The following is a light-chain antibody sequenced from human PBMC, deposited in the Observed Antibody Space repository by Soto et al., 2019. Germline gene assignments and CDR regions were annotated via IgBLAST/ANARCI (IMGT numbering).Light chain of an antibody. CDR3: CSYAGSYTWG. CDR1: RSDVGGYNY. V-gene: IGLV2-11*01. J-gene: IGLJ3*02. CDR2: AVS. Sequence: QSALTQPRSVSGSPGQSVTISCTGTRSDVGGYNYVSWYQQHPGKAPKLMIYAVSKRPSGVPDRFSGSKSGNTASLTISGLQADDEAEYYCCSYAGSYTWGFGGGTKVTVL.